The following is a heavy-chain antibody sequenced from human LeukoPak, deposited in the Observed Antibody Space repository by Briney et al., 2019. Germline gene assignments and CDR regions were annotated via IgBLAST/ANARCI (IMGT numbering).Heavy chain of an antibody. V-gene: IGHV4-61*02. CDR3: ARAPYGSATNNYYMDV. Sequence: PSQTLSLTCTVSGGSISSGSYYWSWIRQPAGKGLEWIGRIYTSGSTNYNPSLKSRVTISIDTSKNQFSLKLSSVTAADTAVYYCARAPYGSATNNYYMDVWGKGTMVTVSS. CDR1: GGSISSGSYY. D-gene: IGHD3-10*01. CDR2: IYTSGST. J-gene: IGHJ6*03.